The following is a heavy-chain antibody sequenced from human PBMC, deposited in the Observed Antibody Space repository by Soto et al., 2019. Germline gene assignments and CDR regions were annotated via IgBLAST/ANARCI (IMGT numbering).Heavy chain of an antibody. CDR1: GGSISSYY. J-gene: IGHJ4*02. CDR3: ARAPRGNYGYPSYFDY. CDR2: IYYSGST. Sequence: SETLSLTCTVSGGSISSYYWSWIRQPPGKGLEWIGYIYYSGSTNYNPSLKSRIKKSVDTSKNQFSLKLSSVTAADTVVYYCARAPRGNYGYPSYFDYWGQGTLVTVSS. D-gene: IGHD3-10*01. V-gene: IGHV4-59*01.